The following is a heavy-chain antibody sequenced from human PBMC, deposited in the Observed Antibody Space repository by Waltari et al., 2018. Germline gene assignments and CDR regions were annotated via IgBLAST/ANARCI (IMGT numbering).Heavy chain of an antibody. D-gene: IGHD6-13*01. CDR2: IYFTGST. CDR3: ARGIWQQLAHFDS. CDR1: GTSVTTTNYF. Sequence: QLHLQLSGPGLVKPSETLSLTCAVSGTSVTTTNYFWGWIRQPPGKGLEGIGRIYFTGSTDYTPSLKSRVTISIDTSTNQFSLNLRSVTAADTAVYYCARGIWQQLAHFDSWGQGTLVTVSS. V-gene: IGHV4-39*01. J-gene: IGHJ4*02.